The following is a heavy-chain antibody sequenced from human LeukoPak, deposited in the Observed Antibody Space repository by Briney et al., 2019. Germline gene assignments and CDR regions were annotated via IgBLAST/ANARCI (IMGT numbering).Heavy chain of an antibody. V-gene: IGHV4-38-2*02. D-gene: IGHD6-13*01. CDR3: ARAPRQSSWYDS. Sequence: SETLSLTCSVSGYSISSGYYWGWIRQPPGKGLEWIGTMYHSGSTYYTPSLQSRVTISIDTSTNEVSLRLTSVTATDTAVYFCARAPRQSSWYDSWXXXXLVTVSS. CDR1: GYSISSGYY. J-gene: IGHJ5*01. CDR2: MYHSGST.